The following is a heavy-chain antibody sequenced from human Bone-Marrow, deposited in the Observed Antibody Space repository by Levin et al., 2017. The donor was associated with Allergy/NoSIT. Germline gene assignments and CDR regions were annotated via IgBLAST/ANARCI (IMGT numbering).Heavy chain of an antibody. CDR2: ISYEGSDT. V-gene: IGHV3-30*10. Sequence: GGSLRLSCAASGFTFSDFSMYWVRHTPGKGLEWVATISYEGSDTSYTDSVRGRFTISRDNSKNTLYLQMSSLRREDTAVYYCAQPSLTPHGMDVWGQGTTVTVS. J-gene: IGHJ6*02. CDR3: AQPSLTPHGMDV. CDR1: GFTFSDFS. D-gene: IGHD1-14*01.